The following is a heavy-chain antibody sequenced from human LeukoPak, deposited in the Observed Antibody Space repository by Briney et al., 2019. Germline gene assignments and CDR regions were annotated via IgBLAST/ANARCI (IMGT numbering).Heavy chain of an antibody. D-gene: IGHD3-10*01. CDR1: GFTFSNYG. Sequence: PGRSLRLSCVASGFTFSNYGMHWVRQAPGKGLEWVAFMSYDGSNKYYADSVRGRFTISRDNSKNTLYLQMNSLRAEDTAVYYCEKTGHGLGDFEWYFDYWGQGTLVTVSS. V-gene: IGHV3-30*18. J-gene: IGHJ4*02. CDR3: EKTGHGLGDFEWYFDY. CDR2: MSYDGSNK.